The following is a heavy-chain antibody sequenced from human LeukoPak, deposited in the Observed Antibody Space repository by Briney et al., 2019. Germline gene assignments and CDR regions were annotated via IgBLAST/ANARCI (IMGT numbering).Heavy chain of an antibody. Sequence: ASVKVSCKASGYTFTSYGISWVRQAPGQGLEWMGWMNPNSGNTGYAQKFQGRVTMTRNTSISTAYMELSSLRSEDTAVYYCARGAHDAFDIWGQGTMVTVSS. CDR2: MNPNSGNT. V-gene: IGHV1-8*02. CDR1: GYTFTSYG. CDR3: ARGAHDAFDI. J-gene: IGHJ3*02.